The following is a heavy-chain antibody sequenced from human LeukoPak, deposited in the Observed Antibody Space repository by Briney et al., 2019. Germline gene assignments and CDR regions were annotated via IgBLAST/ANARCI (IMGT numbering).Heavy chain of an antibody. CDR2: ISYDGSNK. CDR3: AKDRAVTTFFDY. Sequence: GGSLRLSCAASGFTFSSYGMHWVRQAPGKGLEWVAVISYDGSNKYYADSVKGRFTISRDNSKNTLYLRMNSLRAEDTAVYYCAKDRAVTTFFDYWGQGTLVTVSS. J-gene: IGHJ4*02. V-gene: IGHV3-30*18. D-gene: IGHD4-17*01. CDR1: GFTFSSYG.